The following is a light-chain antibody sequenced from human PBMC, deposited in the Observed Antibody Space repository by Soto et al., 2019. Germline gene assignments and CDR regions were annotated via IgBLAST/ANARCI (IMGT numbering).Light chain of an antibody. Sequence: QSALTQPASVSGSPGQSITISCTGTSNDVGGYNFVSWYQQHPGKAPKVMISEVSNRPSWVSIRFSGSKSGNTASLTIYGLQDEDEADYYCTSHRKNSPLPYVFGTGTKVTVL. CDR2: EVS. CDR3: TSHRKNSPLPYV. CDR1: SNDVGGYNF. V-gene: IGLV2-14*01. J-gene: IGLJ1*01.